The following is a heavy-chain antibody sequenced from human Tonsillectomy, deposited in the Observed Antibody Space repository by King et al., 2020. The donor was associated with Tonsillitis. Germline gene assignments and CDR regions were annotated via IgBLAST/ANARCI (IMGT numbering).Heavy chain of an antibody. CDR2: ISSSGSTI. CDR3: ARERITMIVVVNDAFDI. D-gene: IGHD3-22*01. V-gene: IGHV3-11*01. J-gene: IGHJ3*02. Sequence: VQLVESGGGLVKPGGSLRLSCAASGFTFSDYYMSWIRQAPGKGLEWVSYISSSGSTIYYDDSVKGRFTISRDNAKNSLYLQMNSLRAEDTAVYYCARERITMIVVVNDAFDIWGQGTMVTVSS. CDR1: GFTFSDYY.